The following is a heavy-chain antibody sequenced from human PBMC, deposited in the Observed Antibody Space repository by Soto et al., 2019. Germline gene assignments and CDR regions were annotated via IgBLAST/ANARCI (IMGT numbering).Heavy chain of an antibody. CDR1: GFTFSNFA. Sequence: EVQVLESGGGSVQPGGSLRLSCAASGFTFSNFAMSWVRHAPGKGLEWVSEISGSTGTTYYADSVKGRFIISRDNSKNTLHLQMNSLRAEDTAVYYCAKDTSSSPYSMDVWGKGTTVTVSS. J-gene: IGHJ6*03. CDR2: ISGSTGTT. V-gene: IGHV3-23*01. CDR3: AKDTSSSPYSMDV. D-gene: IGHD2-2*01.